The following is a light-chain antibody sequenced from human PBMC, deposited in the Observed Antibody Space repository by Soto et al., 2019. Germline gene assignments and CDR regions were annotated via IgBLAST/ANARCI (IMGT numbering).Light chain of an antibody. Sequence: QSVLTQPASVSGSPGQSIAISCTGTSSGVGGYNYVSWYQQHPGKAPKLMVYDVSNRPSGVSNRFSGSKSGNTASLTISGLQAEHEADYYCSSYTSSSTYVFGTSTKVTVL. CDR1: SSGVGGYNY. V-gene: IGLV2-14*01. CDR2: DVS. CDR3: SSYTSSSTYV. J-gene: IGLJ1*01.